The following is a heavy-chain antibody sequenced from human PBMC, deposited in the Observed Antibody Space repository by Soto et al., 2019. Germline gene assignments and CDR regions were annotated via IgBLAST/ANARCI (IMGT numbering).Heavy chain of an antibody. D-gene: IGHD3-3*01. J-gene: IGHJ5*02. CDR1: GGSISSSSYY. Sequence: SETLSLTCTVSGGSISSSSYYRGWIRQPPGKGLEWIGSIYYSGSTYYNPSLKSRVTISVDTSKNQFSLKLSSVTAADTAVYYCARDWVVDTIFGVVITPPTWFDPWGQGTLVTVSS. CDR3: ARDWVVDTIFGVVITPPTWFDP. CDR2: IYYSGST. V-gene: IGHV4-39*02.